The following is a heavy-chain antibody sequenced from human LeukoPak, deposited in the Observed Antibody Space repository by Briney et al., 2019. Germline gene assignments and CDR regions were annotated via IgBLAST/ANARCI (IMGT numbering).Heavy chain of an antibody. J-gene: IGHJ6*02. CDR2: VYYTGGT. CDR3: ARRAIVVVITRGMDV. V-gene: IGHV4-39*01. D-gene: IGHD3-22*01. CDR1: GGSITSSSYY. Sequence: SETLSLTCSVSGGSITSSSYYWGWVRQSPEKGMEWIGSVYYTGGTYYSPSLKSRVTISVDTSKNQFSLKLSSVTAADTAVYYCARRAIVVVITRGMDVWGQGTTVTVSS.